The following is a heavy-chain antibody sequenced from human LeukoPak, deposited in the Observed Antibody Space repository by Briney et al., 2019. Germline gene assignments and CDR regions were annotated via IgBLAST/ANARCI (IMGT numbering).Heavy chain of an antibody. Sequence: ASVKVSCKASGYTFTCYYMHWVRQAPGQGLEWMGWINPNSGGTNYAQKFQGRVIMTRDTSISTAYMELSRLRSDDTAVYYCARGEYSGYDHGLYYYYYYYMDVWGKGTTVTVSS. D-gene: IGHD5-12*01. CDR2: INPNSGGT. CDR1: GYTFTCYY. J-gene: IGHJ6*03. V-gene: IGHV1-2*02. CDR3: ARGEYSGYDHGLYYYYYYYMDV.